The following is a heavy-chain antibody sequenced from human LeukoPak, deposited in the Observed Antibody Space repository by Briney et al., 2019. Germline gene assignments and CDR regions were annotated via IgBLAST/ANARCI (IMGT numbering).Heavy chain of an antibody. Sequence: ASVKVSCKASGYTFTGYYMHWVRQAPGQGLEWMGWINPNSGGTNYAQKFQGRVTMTRDTSISTAYMELSRLRSDDTAVYYCARDLTMVRGTLGYWGQGTLVTVSP. D-gene: IGHD3-10*01. CDR1: GYTFTGYY. CDR3: ARDLTMVRGTLGY. CDR2: INPNSGGT. J-gene: IGHJ4*02. V-gene: IGHV1-2*02.